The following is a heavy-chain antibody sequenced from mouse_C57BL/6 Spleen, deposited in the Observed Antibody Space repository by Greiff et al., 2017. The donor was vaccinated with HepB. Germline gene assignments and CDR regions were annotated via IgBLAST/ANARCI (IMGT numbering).Heavy chain of an antibody. CDR1: GYTFTDYN. V-gene: IGHV1-18*01. CDR2: INPNNGGT. J-gene: IGHJ3*01. Sequence: VQLKQSGPELVKPGASVKIPCKASGYTFTDYNMDWVKQSHGKSLEWIGDINPNNGGTIYNQKFKGKATLTVDKSSSTAYMELRSLTSEDTAVYYCARPIYDGYYVSFAYWGQGTLVTVSA. CDR3: ARPIYDGYYVSFAY. D-gene: IGHD2-3*01.